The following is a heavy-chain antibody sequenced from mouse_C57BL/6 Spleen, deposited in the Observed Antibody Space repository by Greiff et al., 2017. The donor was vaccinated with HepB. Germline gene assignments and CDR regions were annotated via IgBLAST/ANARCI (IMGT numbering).Heavy chain of an antibody. V-gene: IGHV5-6*02. CDR3: ARHNGYYDY. Sequence: VMLVESGGDLVKPGGSLKLSCAASGFTFSSYGMSWVRQTPDKRLEWVATISSGGSYTYYPDSVKGRFTISRDNAKNTLYLQMSSLKSEDTAMYYCARHNGYYDYWGQGTTLTVSS. J-gene: IGHJ2*01. D-gene: IGHD2-3*01. CDR1: GFTFSSYG. CDR2: ISSGGSYT.